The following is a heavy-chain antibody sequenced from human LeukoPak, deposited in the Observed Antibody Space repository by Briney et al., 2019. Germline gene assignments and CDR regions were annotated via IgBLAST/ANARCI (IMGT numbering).Heavy chain of an antibody. CDR3: ARETEDDSIFGVVFGPLDY. V-gene: IGHV1-69*06. J-gene: IGHJ4*02. CDR2: IIPIFGTA. CDR1: GGTFSSYA. D-gene: IGHD3-3*01. Sequence: SVKVSCKASGGTFSSYAISWVRQAPGQGLEWMGGIIPIFGTANYAQKFQDRVTITADTSTNTAYMELGSLRSEDTAVYYCARETEDDSIFGVVFGPLDYWGQGTLVTVSS.